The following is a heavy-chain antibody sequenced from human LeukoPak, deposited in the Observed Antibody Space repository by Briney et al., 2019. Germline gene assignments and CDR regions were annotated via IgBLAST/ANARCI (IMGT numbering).Heavy chain of an antibody. CDR1: GFTSSSYA. V-gene: IGHV3-30*04. D-gene: IGHD6-13*01. J-gene: IGHJ4*02. CDR2: ISYDGSNK. Sequence: PGRSLRLSCAASGFTSSSYAMHWVRQAPGKGLEWVAVISYDGSNKYYADSVKGRFTISRDNSKNTLYLQMNSLRAEDTAVYYCARDQPAQGIAAAEYYFDYWGQGTLVTVSS. CDR3: ARDQPAQGIAAAEYYFDY.